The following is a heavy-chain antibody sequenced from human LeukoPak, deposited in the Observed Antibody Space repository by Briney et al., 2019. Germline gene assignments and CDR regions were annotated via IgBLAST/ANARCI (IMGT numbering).Heavy chain of an antibody. CDR2: ITSAGNT. V-gene: IGHV3-23*01. J-gene: IGHJ4*02. D-gene: IGHD2-2*01. CDR1: GFTFSTYN. CDR3: AKGGGPYHLPTDY. Sequence: GGSLRLSCAGSGFTFSTYNMNWVRQAPGKGLEWVSAITSAGNTYYADSVKGRFTISRDSSKNTLYLQMNSLRSEDTAVYYCAKGGGPYHLPTDYWGQGTLVTVSS.